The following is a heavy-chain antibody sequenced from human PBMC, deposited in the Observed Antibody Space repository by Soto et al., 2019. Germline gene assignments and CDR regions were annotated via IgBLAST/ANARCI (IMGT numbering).Heavy chain of an antibody. Sequence: QVQLVQSGAEVREPGASVKVSCTVSGYMRTELAWHWVRQAPGKGLEWMGGFDPEDGETIYAQKFQGRVILTEDTSSDTASMELSSLRSDDTAVYYCARGTMVPGITLFFVLDVWGHGTTVTVSS. D-gene: IGHD3-10*01. CDR1: GYMRTELA. CDR3: ARGTMVPGITLFFVLDV. V-gene: IGHV1-24*01. CDR2: FDPEDGET. J-gene: IGHJ6*02.